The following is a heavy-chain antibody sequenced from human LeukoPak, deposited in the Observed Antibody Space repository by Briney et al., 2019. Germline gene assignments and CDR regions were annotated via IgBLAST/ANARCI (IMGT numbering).Heavy chain of an antibody. CDR3: ARDLGPATVMVSYFDY. D-gene: IGHD5-18*01. V-gene: IGHV6-1*01. CDR1: GDSVSSNSAA. CDR2: TYYRSKWYN. J-gene: IGHJ4*02. Sequence: PSQTLSLTCAISGDSVSSNSAAWNWIRQSPSRGLEWLGRTYYRSKWYNDYAVSVKSRITINPDTSKNQFSLQLNSVTPEDTAVYYCARDLGPATVMVSYFDYWGQGTLVTVSS.